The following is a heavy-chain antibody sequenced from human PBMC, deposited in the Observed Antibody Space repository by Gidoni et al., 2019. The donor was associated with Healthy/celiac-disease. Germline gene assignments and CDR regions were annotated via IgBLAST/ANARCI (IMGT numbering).Heavy chain of an antibody. CDR1: GYTITELS. D-gene: IGHD5-12*01. CDR2: FDPEDGET. CDR3: ATASKGRDGYNYIDY. J-gene: IGHJ4*02. Sequence: QVQLVPSGAEVTKPGASRKVSCQVSGYTITELSMHLVRQAPGKGLEWMGGFDPEDGETIYAQKFQGRVTMTEDTSTDTAYMELSSLRSEDTAVYYCATASKGRDGYNYIDYWGQGTLVTVSS. V-gene: IGHV1-24*01.